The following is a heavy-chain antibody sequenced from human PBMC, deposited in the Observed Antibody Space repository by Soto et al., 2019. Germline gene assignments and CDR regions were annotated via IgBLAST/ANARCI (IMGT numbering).Heavy chain of an antibody. V-gene: IGHV3-7*01. J-gene: IGHJ4*02. Sequence: GGSLRLSCAASGFTFSSYWMSWVRQAPGKGLEWVANIKQDGSEKYYVDSVKGRFTISRDNAKNSLYLQMNSLRAEDTAVYYCAREGLGYCSGGSCYLPGIFDYWGQGTLVTVSS. CDR3: AREGLGYCSGGSCYLPGIFDY. D-gene: IGHD2-15*01. CDR1: GFTFSSYW. CDR2: IKQDGSEK.